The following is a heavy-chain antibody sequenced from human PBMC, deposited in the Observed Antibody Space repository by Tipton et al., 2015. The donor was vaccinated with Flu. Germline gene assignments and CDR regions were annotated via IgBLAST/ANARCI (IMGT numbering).Heavy chain of an antibody. D-gene: IGHD4-11*01. CDR2: IYNNQYT. CDR1: GGSIGSYY. Sequence: GLVKPSETLSLTCTVSGGSIGSYYWNWIRQSPGKGLEWIGYIYNNQYTKYNPSLKSRVSISIDRSKNQFSQNLRSVTAADMAVYYCARRDYSNYVSDPKSWFDPWGQGTLVAVSS. V-gene: IGHV4-4*09. CDR3: ARRDYSNYVSDPKSWFDP. J-gene: IGHJ5*02.